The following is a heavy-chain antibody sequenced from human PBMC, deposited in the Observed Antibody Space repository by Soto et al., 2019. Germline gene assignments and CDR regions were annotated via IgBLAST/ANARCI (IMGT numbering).Heavy chain of an antibody. CDR2: LHSGGDT. CDR3: ARDGTCYYASRMDV. J-gene: IGHJ6*02. Sequence: EVPLVESGGGLVQPGGSLRLSCVASGIPVSSNYMTWVRQAPGKGLEWVSVLHSGGDTYYANSVKGRFTISRHDSTNMVFLQMNSLTAEDTAVYYCARDGTCYYASRMDVWGQGTTVTVSS. V-gene: IGHV3-53*04. CDR1: GIPVSSNY. D-gene: IGHD3-10*01.